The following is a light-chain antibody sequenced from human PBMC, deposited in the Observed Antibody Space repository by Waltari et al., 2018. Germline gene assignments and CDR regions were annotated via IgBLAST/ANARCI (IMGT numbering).Light chain of an antibody. Sequence: QSVLTQPPSVSGAPGQRVTISCTGSSSTLGAGYDVHWYRQLPGTAPKLLIYASVNRPSGVPDRFSGSKSGTSASLAITGLQAEDEADYYCQSYDISPVVFGGGTRLTVL. V-gene: IGLV1-40*01. CDR2: ASV. CDR1: SSTLGAGYD. CDR3: QSYDISPVV. J-gene: IGLJ2*01.